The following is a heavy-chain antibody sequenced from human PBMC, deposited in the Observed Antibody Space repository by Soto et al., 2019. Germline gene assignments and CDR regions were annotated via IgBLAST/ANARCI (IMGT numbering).Heavy chain of an antibody. CDR3: AGREPVGLDI. CDR2: VYITGST. D-gene: IGHD1-26*01. V-gene: IGHV4-4*07. J-gene: IGHJ3*02. CDR1: SASISTFY. Sequence: PISLTCIVTSASISTFYWNWIRQSAEKGLEWIGRVYITGSTNYHPSLRSRVTMSVDTSKNQFSLKLSSVTAADTAVYYCAGREPVGLDIWLQVT.